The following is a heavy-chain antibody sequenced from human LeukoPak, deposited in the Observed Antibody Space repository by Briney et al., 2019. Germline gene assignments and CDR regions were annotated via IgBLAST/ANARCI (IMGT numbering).Heavy chain of an antibody. V-gene: IGHV1-58*02. D-gene: IGHD2-15*01. Sequence: GTSVKVSCKASGFTFTSSAMQWVRQARGQRLEWIGWIVVGSGNTNYAQKFQERVTITRDMSTSTAYMELSSLRPEDTAVYYCAAGYCSGGSCFDAFDIWGQGTMVTVSS. J-gene: IGHJ3*02. CDR3: AAGYCSGGSCFDAFDI. CDR2: IVVGSGNT. CDR1: GFTFTSSA.